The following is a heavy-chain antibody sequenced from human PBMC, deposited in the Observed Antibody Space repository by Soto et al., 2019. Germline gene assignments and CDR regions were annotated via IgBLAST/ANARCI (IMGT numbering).Heavy chain of an antibody. D-gene: IGHD4-17*01. Sequence: EVQVLESGGGLVQPGGSLRLSCAASGFTFSSYAMSWVRQAPGQGLEWVSAISGSGSNPYYADSVKGRFTISRDNSKNNLYLQMHSLRAEDTELSYCAKTASMTIRDGFDHWGQGTLVTVSS. CDR2: ISGSGSNP. J-gene: IGHJ4*02. CDR3: AKTASMTIRDGFDH. CDR1: GFTFSSYA. V-gene: IGHV3-23*01.